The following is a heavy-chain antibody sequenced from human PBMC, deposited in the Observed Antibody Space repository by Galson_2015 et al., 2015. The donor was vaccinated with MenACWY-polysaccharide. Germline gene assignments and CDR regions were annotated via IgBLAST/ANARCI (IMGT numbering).Heavy chain of an antibody. D-gene: IGHD2-2*01. Sequence: CAISGDSVSSNSASWNWIRQSPSGGLEGLGRTYYRSKWDYDYALSVKSRITLNPDTSKNQVSLHLNSMTPEDTAVYYCARALDFFTRGFDYSGLGTLVTASS. V-gene: IGHV6-1*01. CDR1: GDSVSSNSAS. J-gene: IGHJ4*02. CDR2: TYYRSKWDY. CDR3: ARALDFFTRGFDY.